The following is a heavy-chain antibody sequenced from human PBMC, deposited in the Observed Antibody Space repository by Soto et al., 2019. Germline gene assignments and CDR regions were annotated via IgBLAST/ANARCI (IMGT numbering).Heavy chain of an antibody. CDR2: INPSGGST. CDR3: ASSIAAAGNDY. Sequence: ASVKVSCKASGYTFTSYYVHWVRQAPGQGLEWMGIINPSGGSTSYAQKFQGRVTMTRDTSTSTVYMELSSLRSEDTAVYYCASSIAAAGNDYWGQGTLVTVSS. V-gene: IGHV1-46*01. J-gene: IGHJ4*02. CDR1: GYTFTSYY. D-gene: IGHD6-13*01.